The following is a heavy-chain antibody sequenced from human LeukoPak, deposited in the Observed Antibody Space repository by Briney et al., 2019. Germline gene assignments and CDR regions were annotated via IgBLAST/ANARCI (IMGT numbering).Heavy chain of an antibody. CDR3: ARVERYFDWLLYGIDY. V-gene: IGHV1-2*02. D-gene: IGHD3-9*01. CDR1: GYTFTGYY. Sequence: ASVKVSCKASGYTFTGYYMHWVRQAPGQGLEWMGWINPNSGGTNYAQKFQGRVTMTRDTSISTAYMELSRLRSDDTAVYYCARVERYFDWLLYGIDYWGQGTLVTVSS. CDR2: INPNSGGT. J-gene: IGHJ4*02.